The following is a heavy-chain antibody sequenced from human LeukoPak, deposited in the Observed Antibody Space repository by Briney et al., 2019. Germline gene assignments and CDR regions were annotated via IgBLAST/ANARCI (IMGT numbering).Heavy chain of an antibody. Sequence: PGGSLRLSCAGSGFTFSNYWMSWVRQAPGKGPEWVANIEQDGGEKHYVDSVKGRFTISRDNAKSSLYLQMNSLRVEDTAVYYCTRDEAAATNWGQGTLVTVSS. D-gene: IGHD6-13*01. CDR1: GFTFSNYW. J-gene: IGHJ4*02. CDR3: TRDEAAATN. CDR2: IEQDGGEK. V-gene: IGHV3-7*01.